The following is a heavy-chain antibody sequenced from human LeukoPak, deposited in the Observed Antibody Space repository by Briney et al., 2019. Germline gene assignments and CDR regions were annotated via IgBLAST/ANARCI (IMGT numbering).Heavy chain of an antibody. CDR2: INHSGST. V-gene: IGHV4-34*01. Sequence: SETLSLTCADYGGSFSGYYWSWIRQPPGKGLEWIEEINHSGSTNYNPSLKSRVTISVDTSKNQFSLKLSSVTAADTAVYYCARSPPVYDYWGQGTLVTVSS. CDR1: GGSFSGYY. CDR3: ARSPPVYDY. J-gene: IGHJ4*02. D-gene: IGHD2-8*01.